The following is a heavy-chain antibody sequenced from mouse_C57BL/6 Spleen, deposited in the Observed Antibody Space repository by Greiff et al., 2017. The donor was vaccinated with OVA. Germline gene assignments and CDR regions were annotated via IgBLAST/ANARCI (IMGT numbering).Heavy chain of an antibody. CDR3: TRTDYYRSSDAMDY. D-gene: IGHD1-1*01. CDR2: IDPETGGT. CDR1: GYTFTDYE. Sequence: VQLKESGAELVRPGASVTLSCKASGYTFTDYEMHWVKQTPVHGLEWIGAIDPETGGTASNQKFKGKAILTADKSSSAAYMELRRLTSEDSAAYYCTRTDYYRSSDAMDYGGQGTPVTVSS. V-gene: IGHV1-15*01. J-gene: IGHJ4*01.